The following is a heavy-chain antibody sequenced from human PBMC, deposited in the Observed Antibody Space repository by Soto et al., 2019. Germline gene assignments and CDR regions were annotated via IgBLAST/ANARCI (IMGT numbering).Heavy chain of an antibody. V-gene: IGHV4-59*01. J-gene: IGHJ3*02. CDR2: IYYSGST. CDR3: ARGHSSGWIDAFDI. CDR1: GGSISSYY. D-gene: IGHD6-19*01. Sequence: SETLSLTCTVSGGSISSYYWSWIRQLPGKRLEWIGYIYYSGSTNYNPSLKSRVTISVDTSKNQFSLKLSSVTAADTAVYYCARGHSSGWIDAFDIWGQGTMVTVS.